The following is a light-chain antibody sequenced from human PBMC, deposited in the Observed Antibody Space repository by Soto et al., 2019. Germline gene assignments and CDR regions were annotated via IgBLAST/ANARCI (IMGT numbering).Light chain of an antibody. CDR2: QVT. Sequence: QSVLTQPASVSGSPGQSITISCTGTSSDLAIYNYVSWYQQQPGKAPKLMIYQVTNRPSGVSNRFSGSRSGNTASLTISGLQAEDEADYYCSSYTDSSNYVFVTGTQLTVL. CDR3: SSYTDSSNYV. V-gene: IGLV2-14*01. CDR1: SSDLAIYNY. J-gene: IGLJ1*01.